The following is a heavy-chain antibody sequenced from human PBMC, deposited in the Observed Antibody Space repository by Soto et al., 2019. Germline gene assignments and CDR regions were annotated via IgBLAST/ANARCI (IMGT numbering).Heavy chain of an antibody. Sequence: QVQLVQSGAEVKKPGSSVKVSCKASGGTFSSYAISWVRQAPGQGLEWMGGIIPIFGTANYAQKFQGRVTITADESTSTAYMELSSLRSEDTAVYYCATRAGYYDSSGLAEYFQHWGQGTLVTVSS. V-gene: IGHV1-69*01. D-gene: IGHD3-22*01. CDR1: GGTFSSYA. J-gene: IGHJ1*01. CDR3: ATRAGYYDSSGLAEYFQH. CDR2: IIPIFGTA.